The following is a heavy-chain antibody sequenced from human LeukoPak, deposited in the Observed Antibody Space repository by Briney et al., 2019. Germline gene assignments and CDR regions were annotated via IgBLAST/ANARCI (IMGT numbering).Heavy chain of an antibody. Sequence: SETLSLTCAVYGGSFSGYYWGWIRQPPGKGLEWIGEINHSGSTNYNPSLKSRVTISVDTSKNQFSLKLSSVTAADTAVYYCARSPVAGSYYPFDYWGQGTLVTVSS. CDR2: INHSGST. CDR3: ARSPVAGSYYPFDY. D-gene: IGHD3-10*01. CDR1: GGSFSGYY. J-gene: IGHJ4*02. V-gene: IGHV4-34*01.